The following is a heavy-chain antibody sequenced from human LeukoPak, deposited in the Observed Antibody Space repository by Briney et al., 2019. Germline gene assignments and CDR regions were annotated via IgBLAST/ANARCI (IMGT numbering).Heavy chain of an antibody. J-gene: IGHJ5*02. V-gene: IGHV4-39*01. Sequence: SETLSLTCTVSGGSISSSSYYWGWIRQPPGKGLEWIGSIYYSGRTYYSPSLKSRVTISVDKSKSQFSLKLRSVTAADTAVYYCARLRREMASGDNWFDPWGQGTLVTVSS. CDR2: IYYSGRT. CDR1: GGSISSSSYY. CDR3: ARLRREMASGDNWFDP. D-gene: IGHD5-24*01.